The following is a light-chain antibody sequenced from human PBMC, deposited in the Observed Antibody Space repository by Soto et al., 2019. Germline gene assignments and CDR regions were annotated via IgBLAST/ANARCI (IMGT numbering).Light chain of an antibody. V-gene: IGKV3-15*01. CDR1: QSVRSN. Sequence: EIVMTQSPATLSVSPGERATLSCRASQSVRSNLAWYQQKPGQAPRLLIYGASTRAAGIPARFSGSGSGTEFTLTMSSLQSEDFAVYYCQQYNKWPRTFGQGTKVDIK. CDR2: GAS. J-gene: IGKJ1*01. CDR3: QQYNKWPRT.